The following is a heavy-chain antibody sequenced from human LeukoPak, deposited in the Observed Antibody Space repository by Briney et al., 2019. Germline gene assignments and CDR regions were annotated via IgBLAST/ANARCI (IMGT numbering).Heavy chain of an antibody. D-gene: IGHD2-15*01. CDR1: GFTFSSYA. J-gene: IGHJ3*02. CDR2: ISYDGSNK. Sequence: GGSLRLSCAASGFTFSSYAMHWVRQAPGKGLEWVAVISYDGSNKYYADSVKGRFTISRDNSKNTLYLQMNSLRAEDTALYYCATQNDFYCSGGSCYVLDPDVFDIWGQGTMVTVSS. V-gene: IGHV3-30*04. CDR3: ATQNDFYCSGGSCYVLDPDVFDI.